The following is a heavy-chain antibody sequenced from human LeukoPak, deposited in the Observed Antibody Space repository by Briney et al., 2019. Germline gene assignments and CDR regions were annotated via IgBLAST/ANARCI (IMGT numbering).Heavy chain of an antibody. Sequence: SGPTLVKPTQTLTLTCTFSGFSLSTRGVGVGWIRQPPGEALEWLALIYWDGDERYSPSLRSRLTITKDTSKNQVVLTMTNMDPADTATYYCAHRMVRGGGPKHFDYWGQGTLVTVSS. CDR1: GFSLSTRGVG. D-gene: IGHD3-10*01. CDR2: IYWDGDE. J-gene: IGHJ4*02. CDR3: AHRMVRGGGPKHFDY. V-gene: IGHV2-5*02.